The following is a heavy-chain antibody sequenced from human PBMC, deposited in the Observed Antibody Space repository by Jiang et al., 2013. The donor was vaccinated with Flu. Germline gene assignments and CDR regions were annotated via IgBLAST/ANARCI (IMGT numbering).Heavy chain of an antibody. CDR1: GFTFSSYA. D-gene: IGHD6-19*01. V-gene: IGHV3-23*04. Sequence: QLVESGGGLVQPGGSLRLSCAASGFTFSSYAMSWVRQAPGKGLEWVSAISGSGGSTYYADSVKGRFTISRDNSKNTLYLQMNSLRAEDTAVYYCAKVRPSSSGWYGNYYYGMDVWGQGTTVTVSS. J-gene: IGHJ6*02. CDR3: AKVRPSSSGWYGNYYYGMDV. CDR2: ISGSGGST.